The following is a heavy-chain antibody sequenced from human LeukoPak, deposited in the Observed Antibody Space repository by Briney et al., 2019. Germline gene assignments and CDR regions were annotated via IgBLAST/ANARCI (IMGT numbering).Heavy chain of an antibody. CDR2: IGGSSSSL. J-gene: IGHJ3*01. CDR3: AKEAGQDYGALDAFDV. Sequence: KAGGSLRLSCAASGFGFSIYSMNWVRQAPGKGLEWVSSIGGSSSSLYYAESVKGRFTISRDNARNSLYLQMNSLRAEDTAVYYCAKEAGQDYGALDAFDVWGQGTMVTVSS. V-gene: IGHV3-21*01. D-gene: IGHD4-17*01. CDR1: GFGFSIYS.